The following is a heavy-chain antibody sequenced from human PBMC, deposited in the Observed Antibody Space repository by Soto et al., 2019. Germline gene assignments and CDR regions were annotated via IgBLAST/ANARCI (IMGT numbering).Heavy chain of an antibody. CDR1: GFSLRTSGVG. D-gene: IGHD4-17*01. CDR2: IYWNDDK. CDR3: AYENYGDYTDDYYYGMDV. J-gene: IGHJ6*02. V-gene: IGHV2-5*01. Sequence: PTLVNPTQTPTLPCTFFGFSLRTSGVGLGWILKPPGKAFEWLALIYWNDDKRYSPSLKSSLTITKDSSKNQVVLTMTNMDPVDTATYYCAYENYGDYTDDYYYGMDVWGQGTTVTVSS.